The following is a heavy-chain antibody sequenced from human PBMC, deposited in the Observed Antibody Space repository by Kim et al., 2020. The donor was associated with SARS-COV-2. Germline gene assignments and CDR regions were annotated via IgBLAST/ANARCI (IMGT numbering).Heavy chain of an antibody. V-gene: IGHV3-30*18. D-gene: IGHD5-12*01. CDR3: AKVIGDSGYIDY. CDR2: ISFDGYNK. J-gene: IGHJ4*02. CDR1: GFTFRKYH. Sequence: GGSLRLSCAASGFTFRKYHMHWVRQAPGKGLEWVALISFDGYNKFYPDSVKGRFTISRDDSKDTVYLQMNSLRVEDTAMYYCAKVIGDSGYIDYWGPGTLVTVSS.